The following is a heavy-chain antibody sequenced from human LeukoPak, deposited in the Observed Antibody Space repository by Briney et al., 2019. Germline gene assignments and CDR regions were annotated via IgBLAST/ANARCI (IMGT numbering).Heavy chain of an antibody. Sequence: GASVKVSCKASGGTFSSYAISWVRQAPGQGLEWMGGIIPIFGTANYAQKFQGRVTITADKSTSTAYMELSSLRSEDTAVYYCASSHTYYDFWSGYYYFDYWGQGTLVTVSS. V-gene: IGHV1-69*06. CDR1: GGTFSSYA. D-gene: IGHD3-3*01. CDR2: IIPIFGTA. CDR3: ASSHTYYDFWSGYYYFDY. J-gene: IGHJ4*02.